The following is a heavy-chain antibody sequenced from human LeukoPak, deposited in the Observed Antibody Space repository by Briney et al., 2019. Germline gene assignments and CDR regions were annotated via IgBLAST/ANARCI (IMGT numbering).Heavy chain of an antibody. V-gene: IGHV3-33*01. Sequence: GRSLRLSCAASGFTFSHYGMHWVRQAPGMGLEWVAAIWFDGGKIHYPDSVKGRFTISRDNAKNTLYLQMDSLRADDTAVYYCVRGSGGDGYGYWGDYWGQGTLVTVSP. CDR1: GFTFSHYG. J-gene: IGHJ4*02. CDR2: IWFDGGKI. D-gene: IGHD5-24*01. CDR3: VRGSGGDGYGYWGDY.